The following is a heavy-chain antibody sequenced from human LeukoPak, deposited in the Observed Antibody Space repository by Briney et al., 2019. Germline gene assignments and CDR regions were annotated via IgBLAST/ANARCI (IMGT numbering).Heavy chain of an antibody. V-gene: IGHV1-18*04. J-gene: IGHJ6*03. CDR3: ARVGVELRLGELSLYYYYYYMDV. D-gene: IGHD3-16*02. CDR1: GYTFTGYY. Sequence: ASVKVSCKASGYTFTGYYMHWVRQAPGQGLEWMGWISAYNSNTNYAQKLQGRVTMTTDTSTSTAYMELRSLRSDGTAVYYCARVGVELRLGELSLYYYYYYMDVWGKGTTVTISS. CDR2: ISAYNSNT.